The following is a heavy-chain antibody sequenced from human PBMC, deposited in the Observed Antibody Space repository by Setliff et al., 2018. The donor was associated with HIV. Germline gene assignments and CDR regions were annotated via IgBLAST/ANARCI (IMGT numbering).Heavy chain of an antibody. CDR1: GGSISTYY. J-gene: IGHJ3*01. Sequence: SETLSLTCTVSGGSISTYYWSWIRQPPGKGLEWIGSIYFPGSSDNNPSLKSRVTLSVDTSKHQFSLKLSSVTAADTAVYYCARVQMAYAAFDVWGQGTMVTVS. CDR2: IYFPGSS. D-gene: IGHD4-17*01. CDR3: ARVQMAYAAFDV. V-gene: IGHV4-59*01.